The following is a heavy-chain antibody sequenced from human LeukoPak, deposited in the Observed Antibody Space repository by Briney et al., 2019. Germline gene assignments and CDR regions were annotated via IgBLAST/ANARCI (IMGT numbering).Heavy chain of an antibody. V-gene: IGHV3-23*01. CDR1: GFTFNTYA. CDR3: AKGGPPYGDYVYFDY. Sequence: GGSLRLSCAASGFTFNTYAMTWVRQAPGKGLEWVSGISGSGGSTYYADSVKGRFTISRDNSKSTLYLQINSLRAEDTALYYCAKGGPPYGDYVYFDYWGQGTLVTVSS. CDR2: ISGSGGST. D-gene: IGHD4-17*01. J-gene: IGHJ4*02.